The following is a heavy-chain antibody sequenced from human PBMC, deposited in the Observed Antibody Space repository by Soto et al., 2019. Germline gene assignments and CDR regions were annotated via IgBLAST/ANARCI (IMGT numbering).Heavy chain of an antibody. Sequence: EVQLLESGGGLVQPGGSLRLSCAASGFTFSSDAMSWVRQAPGKGLEWVSGISGSGGSTYYADSVKGRFTISRDNSKNTLYLQMNSLRAEDTAVYYCAKSPLWFGELLTWGQGTLVTVSS. J-gene: IGHJ5*02. V-gene: IGHV3-23*01. CDR1: GFTFSSDA. CDR3: AKSPLWFGELLT. CDR2: ISGSGGST. D-gene: IGHD3-10*01.